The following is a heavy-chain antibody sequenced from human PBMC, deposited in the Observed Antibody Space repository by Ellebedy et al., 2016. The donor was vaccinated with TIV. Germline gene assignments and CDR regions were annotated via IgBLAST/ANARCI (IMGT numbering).Heavy chain of an antibody. J-gene: IGHJ6*02. CDR1: GFTFSSYT. Sequence: GESLKISCAASGFTFSSYTMNWVRQAPGKGLEWVSSISSSSNYIYYADSLRGRFTISRDNAKNSLSLQMNSLRAEDTAVFYCARSKIIAVSGDNYYYGLDVWGQGTTVTVSS. D-gene: IGHD6-19*01. CDR2: ISSSSNYI. CDR3: ARSKIIAVSGDNYYYGLDV. V-gene: IGHV3-21*01.